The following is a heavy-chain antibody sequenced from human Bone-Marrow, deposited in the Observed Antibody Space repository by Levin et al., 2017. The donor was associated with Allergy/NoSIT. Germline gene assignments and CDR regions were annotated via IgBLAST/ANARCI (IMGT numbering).Heavy chain of an antibody. V-gene: IGHV3-23*01. CDR3: ANSGWLRLIDGNQFDAFDI. CDR2: ISGSGGST. D-gene: IGHD5-12*01. CDR1: GFTFSSYA. J-gene: IGHJ3*02. Sequence: GGSLRLSCAASGFTFSSYAMSWVRQAPGKGLEWVSAISGSGGSTYYADSVKGRFTISRDNSKNTLYLQMNSLRAEDTAVYYCANSGWLRLIDGNQFDAFDIWGQGTMVTVSS.